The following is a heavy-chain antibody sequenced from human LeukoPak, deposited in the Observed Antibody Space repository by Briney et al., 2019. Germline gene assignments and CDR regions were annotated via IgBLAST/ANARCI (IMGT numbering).Heavy chain of an antibody. Sequence: GGSLRLACAASGFTFSSFSMNWVRQAPGKGLEWVSFITGSSSTIYYADSVKGRFTISRDNAKNSLYLQMNNLRAEDTAVYYCASTDIVASYFDYWGQGTLVTVSS. V-gene: IGHV3-48*04. CDR1: GFTFSSFS. CDR2: ITGSSSTI. D-gene: IGHD5-12*01. J-gene: IGHJ4*02. CDR3: ASTDIVASYFDY.